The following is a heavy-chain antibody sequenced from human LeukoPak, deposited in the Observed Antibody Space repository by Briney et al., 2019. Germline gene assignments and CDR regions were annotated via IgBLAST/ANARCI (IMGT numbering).Heavy chain of an antibody. CDR1: GFPVPRDF. D-gene: IGHD3-10*01. J-gene: IGHJ5*02. CDR3: ASRGT. V-gene: IGHV3-66*01. Sequence: AGGSLRLSCAASGFPVPRDFMIWVRQPQGQGRDCVSIIYSGGEPYYADSVTGRFTISSDKSKNTLYLQVTSLRAEDTAVYYCASRGTWGQGTLVTVSS. CDR2: IYSGGEP.